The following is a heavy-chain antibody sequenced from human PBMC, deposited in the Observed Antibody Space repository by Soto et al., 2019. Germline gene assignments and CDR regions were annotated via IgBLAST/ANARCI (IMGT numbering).Heavy chain of an antibody. V-gene: IGHV3-9*01. D-gene: IGHD6-13*01. J-gene: IGHJ1*01. CDR3: VKDESINWYSGHFRH. CDR2: INWNSGSI. CDR1: GFTFDDYA. Sequence: GGSLRLSCAASGFTFDDYAMHWVRQVPGKGLEWVSGINWNSGSIGYGDSVKGRFAISRDNAKNSLHLQMNGLSAEDTAFYYCVKDESINWYSGHFRHWGQGTLVTVSS.